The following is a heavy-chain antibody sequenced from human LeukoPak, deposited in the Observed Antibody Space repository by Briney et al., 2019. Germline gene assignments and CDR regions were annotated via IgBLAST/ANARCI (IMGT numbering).Heavy chain of an antibody. CDR2: IIPILGIA. CDR3: ARDRGDSWFDP. Sequence: WASVKVSCKASGGTFSSYAISWVRQAPGQGLEWMGRIIPILGIANYAQKFQGRVAITADKSTSTAYMELSSLRSEDTAVYYCARDRGDSWFDPWGQGTLVTVSS. V-gene: IGHV1-69*04. CDR1: GGTFSSYA. J-gene: IGHJ5*02.